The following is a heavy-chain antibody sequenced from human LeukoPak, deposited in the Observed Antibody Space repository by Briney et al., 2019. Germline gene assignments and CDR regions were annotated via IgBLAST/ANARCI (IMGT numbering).Heavy chain of an antibody. CDR2: ISAYNGNT. CDR3: AREAVTIFGLVRAQTPKGPHRFDP. CDR1: GYTFTSYG. J-gene: IGHJ5*02. D-gene: IGHD3-3*01. V-gene: IGHV1-18*01. Sequence: ASVKVSCKASGYTFTSYGISWVRQAPGQGLEWMGWISAYNGNTNCAQKFQGRVTMTRDMSTTTVYMHLSSLRSEDTAVYYCAREAVTIFGLVRAQTPKGPHRFDPWGQGTLVTVSS.